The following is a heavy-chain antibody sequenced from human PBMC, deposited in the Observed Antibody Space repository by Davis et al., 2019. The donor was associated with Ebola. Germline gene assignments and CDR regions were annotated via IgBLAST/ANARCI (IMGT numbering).Heavy chain of an antibody. CDR2: MNPKTGNT. CDR1: LYTFTTSD. Sequence: SVPVSCMPSLYTFTTSDLNRVRQPTGQALEWMGWMNPKTGNTGYAQKFQGRVTMTRDTSITTAYMELSSLTSEDTAVYYCVRYPPSNWNEFDYWGQGTLVTVSS. D-gene: IGHD1-20*01. CDR3: VRYPPSNWNEFDY. V-gene: IGHV1-8*02. J-gene: IGHJ4*02.